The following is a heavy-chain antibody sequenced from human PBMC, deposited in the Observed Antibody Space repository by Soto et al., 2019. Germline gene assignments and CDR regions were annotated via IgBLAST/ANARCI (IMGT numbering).Heavy chain of an antibody. Sequence: QVQLQQWGAGLLKPSETLSLTCAVYGGSFSGYYWSWIRQPPGKGLEWIGEINHSGSTNYNPSLKSRVTISVDTSKNQFSLKLSSVTAADTAVYYCARETSRQQLVNYYYYYGMDVWGQGTTVTVSS. V-gene: IGHV4-34*01. J-gene: IGHJ6*02. CDR3: ARETSRQQLVNYYYYYGMDV. CDR1: GGSFSGYY. CDR2: INHSGST. D-gene: IGHD6-13*01.